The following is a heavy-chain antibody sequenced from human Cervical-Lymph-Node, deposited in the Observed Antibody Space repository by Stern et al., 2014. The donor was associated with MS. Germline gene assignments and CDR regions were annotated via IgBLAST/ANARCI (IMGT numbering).Heavy chain of an antibody. CDR2: IWHDGSNK. J-gene: IGHJ4*02. CDR1: GFIFNTYG. CDR3: ARDEYDSSGYFYY. D-gene: IGHD3-22*01. V-gene: IGHV3-33*01. Sequence: QDQLVESGGGVVQPGRSLRLSCAASGFIFNTYGMPWVRQAPGKGLGWVAMIWHDGSNKIYADSVKGRFTISRDNSKNTLFLQMTSLRADDTAVYYCARDEYDSSGYFYYWGQGTLVTVSS.